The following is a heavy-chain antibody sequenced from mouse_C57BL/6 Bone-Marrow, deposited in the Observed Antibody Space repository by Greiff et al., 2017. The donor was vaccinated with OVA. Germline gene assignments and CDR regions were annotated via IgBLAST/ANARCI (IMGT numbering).Heavy chain of an antibody. CDR2: INPSSGYT. Sequence: VPLQQSGAELAQPGASVKLSCKASGYTFTSYWMHWVKQRPGQGLEWIGYINPSSGYTKYNQKFKDKATLTADKSSSTAYMQLSSLTSEGSAVYYCEVITAVVARRYYDVWGPGTTVTVTS. V-gene: IGHV1-7*01. J-gene: IGHJ1*01. D-gene: IGHD1-1*01. CDR1: GYTFTSYW. CDR3: EVITAVVARRYYDV.